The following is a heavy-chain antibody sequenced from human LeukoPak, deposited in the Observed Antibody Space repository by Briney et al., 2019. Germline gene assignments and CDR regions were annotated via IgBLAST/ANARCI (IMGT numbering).Heavy chain of an antibody. CDR1: GFDFTAYG. J-gene: IGHJ4*02. Sequence: GESLRISCQCSGFDFTAYGIAWVRQMPGKGLEWMGNIYPGGSNGRYSPSFQGQVTMSADKSITTVYLQWSSLKASDTAMYYCARHFHSAWFGFWGQGSLVTVSS. V-gene: IGHV5-51*01. CDR2: IYPGGSNG. D-gene: IGHD5-18*01. CDR3: ARHFHSAWFGF.